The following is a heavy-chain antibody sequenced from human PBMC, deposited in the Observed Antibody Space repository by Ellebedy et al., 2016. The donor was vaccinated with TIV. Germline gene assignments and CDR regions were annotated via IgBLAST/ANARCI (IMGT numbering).Heavy chain of an antibody. V-gene: IGHV3-23*01. J-gene: IGHJ4*02. Sequence: PGGSLRLSCAASGFTFSDYYMSWVRQAPGKGLEWVSAISGSGGSTYYADSVKGRFTISRDNSKNTLYLQMNSLRAEDTAVYYCAKGFTMVRGVHGYWGQGTLVTVSS. D-gene: IGHD3-10*01. CDR1: GFTFSDYY. CDR3: AKGFTMVRGVHGY. CDR2: ISGSGGST.